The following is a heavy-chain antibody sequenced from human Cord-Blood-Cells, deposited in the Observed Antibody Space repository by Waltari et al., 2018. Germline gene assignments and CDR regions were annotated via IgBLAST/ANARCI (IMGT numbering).Heavy chain of an antibody. J-gene: IGHJ6*02. V-gene: IGHV3-30*18. CDR3: ANGDYVFYYGMDV. D-gene: IGHD4-17*01. CDR2: ISYDGCNK. Sequence: QVQLVESGGGVVQPGRSMRLSCAASGFTFSSYGMHWVRQAPGKGLGVLVFISYDGCNKYYADSVKGRFTISRDNSKNTLYLQMNSLRAEDTAVYYCANGDYVFYYGMDVWGQGTTVTVSS. CDR1: GFTFSSYG.